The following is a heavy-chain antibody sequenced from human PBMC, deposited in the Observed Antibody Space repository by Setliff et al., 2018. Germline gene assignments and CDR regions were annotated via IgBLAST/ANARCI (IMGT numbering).Heavy chain of an antibody. Sequence: SVKVSCKASGGTFSTYGISWVRQAPGQGLEWMGGTIPIFGTTNYAQKFQGRVTIITDESTNTAYMELSSLTSADTAVYYCAREGVDTRSSTDYRYYMDVWGKGTTVTVSS. D-gene: IGHD5-18*01. CDR2: TIPIFGTT. J-gene: IGHJ6*03. V-gene: IGHV1-69*05. CDR1: GGTFSTYG. CDR3: AREGVDTRSSTDYRYYMDV.